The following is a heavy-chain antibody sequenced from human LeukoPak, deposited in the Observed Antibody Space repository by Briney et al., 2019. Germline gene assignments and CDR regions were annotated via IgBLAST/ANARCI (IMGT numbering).Heavy chain of an antibody. CDR2: IYYSGST. J-gene: IGHJ4*02. CDR1: GGSISSSSYY. Sequence: SETLSLTCTVSGGSISSSSYYWGWIRQPPGKGLEWIGSIYYSGSTNYNPSLKSRVTISVDTSKNQFSLKLSSVTAADTAVYYCARAFYYYGSGSYYNVGYFDYWGQGTLVTVSS. V-gene: IGHV4-39*07. CDR3: ARAFYYYGSGSYYNVGYFDY. D-gene: IGHD3-10*01.